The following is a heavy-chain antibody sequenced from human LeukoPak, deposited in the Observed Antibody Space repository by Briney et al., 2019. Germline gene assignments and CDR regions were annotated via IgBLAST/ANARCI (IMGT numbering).Heavy chain of an antibody. Sequence: SETLSLTCTVSGGSISSDYWSWIRQSPGKGLEWIGCIYYSGSTNYNPSLKSRVTISVDTSKNQFSLKLSSVTAADTAVYYCARGRYYYDSSGHNAFDIWGQGTMVTVPS. CDR1: GGSISSDY. CDR2: IYYSGST. D-gene: IGHD3-22*01. V-gene: IGHV4-59*01. CDR3: ARGRYYYDSSGHNAFDI. J-gene: IGHJ3*02.